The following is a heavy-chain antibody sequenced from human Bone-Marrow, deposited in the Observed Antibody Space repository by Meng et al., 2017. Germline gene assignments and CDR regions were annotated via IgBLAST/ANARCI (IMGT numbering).Heavy chain of an antibody. J-gene: IGHJ5*02. CDR2: INHHGST. Sequence: QLQQSGAERLKLYDTRSLTWAADCGSSRGDHWSWIRQTTGKGLEWIGEINHHGSTNYHPSLNSRVTISVDTSKNHISLKMTSVTAAVTAVYFCASIWFVGNWFDPWGQGTLVTVSS. D-gene: IGHD3-10*01. V-gene: IGHV4-34*01. CDR3: ASIWFVGNWFDP. CDR1: CGSSRGDH.